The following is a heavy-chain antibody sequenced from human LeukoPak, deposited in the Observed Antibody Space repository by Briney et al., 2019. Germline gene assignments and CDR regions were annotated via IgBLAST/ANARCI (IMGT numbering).Heavy chain of an antibody. CDR1: GYSFTNYW. CDR3: ARPHFDSSGYEFDY. D-gene: IGHD3-22*01. J-gene: IGHJ4*02. CDR2: IYPGDSDT. V-gene: IGHV5-51*01. Sequence: GESLKISCKGSGYSFTNYWIGWVRQMPGKGLEWMGIIYPGDSDTRYSPSFQGQVTISVDRSISTAYLQWSSLKASDTAMYYCARPHFDSSGYEFDYWGRGTLVTVSS.